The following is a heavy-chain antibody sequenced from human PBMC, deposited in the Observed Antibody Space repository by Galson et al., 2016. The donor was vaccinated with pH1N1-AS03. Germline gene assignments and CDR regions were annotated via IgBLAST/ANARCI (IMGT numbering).Heavy chain of an antibody. V-gene: IGHV3-48*01. CDR2: ISSSRRTI. CDR3: ARDALGGEYGMDV. Sequence: SLRLSCAVSGVSGVTFSDAWMNWVRQAPGKGLEWVSYISSSRRTIYYADSVKGRFTISTDNAKNSLYLQMSSLRAEDTAVYYCARDALGGEYGMDVWGQGTTVAVS. CDR1: GVSGVTFSDAW. D-gene: IGHD3-16*01. J-gene: IGHJ6*02.